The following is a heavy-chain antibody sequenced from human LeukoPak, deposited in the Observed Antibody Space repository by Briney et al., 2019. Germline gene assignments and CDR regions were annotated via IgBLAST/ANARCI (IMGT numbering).Heavy chain of an antibody. J-gene: IGHJ4*02. D-gene: IGHD3-22*01. CDR1: QFTFSSYS. CDR3: VRLRRNSDSSGYYYYYDY. Sequence: GGSLTLSCAASQFTFSSYSMNWVRQAPGKGLEWVSSINRGATHIYYADSLRGRFIISRDDAKHSLYLQMNSLRAEDTAVYYCVRLRRNSDSSGYYYYYDYWGQGTLVTVSS. V-gene: IGHV3-21*01. CDR2: INRGATHI.